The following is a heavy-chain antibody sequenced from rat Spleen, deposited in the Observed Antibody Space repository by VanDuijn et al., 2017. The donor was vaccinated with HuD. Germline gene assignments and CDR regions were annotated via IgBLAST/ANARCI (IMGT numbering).Heavy chain of an antibody. CDR2: ISYSGST. D-gene: IGHD1-4*01. Sequence: EVQLQESGPGLVKPSQSLSLTCSVTGYSITSNYWGWIRKFPGNKMEWMGYISYSGSTSYNPSLKSRISITRDTSKNQFFLQLNSVTTEDTATYYCARLSTRVSLYFDYWGQGVMVTVSS. CDR3: ARLSTRVSLYFDY. CDR1: GYSITSNY. J-gene: IGHJ2*01. V-gene: IGHV3-1*01.